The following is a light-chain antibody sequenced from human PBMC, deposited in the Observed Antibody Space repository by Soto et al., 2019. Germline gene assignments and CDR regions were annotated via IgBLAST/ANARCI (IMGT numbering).Light chain of an antibody. CDR3: QAWDSRGV. V-gene: IGLV3-1*01. CDR1: KLGEKD. Sequence: SYELTQPPSVSVSPGQTASITCSGDKLGEKDVCWYQQKSGQSPVLVIWQKNKRPSGITERFSGSNSGNTATLTISGTQAMDEADYYCQAWDSRGVFGGGTKLTVL. CDR2: QKN. J-gene: IGLJ2*01.